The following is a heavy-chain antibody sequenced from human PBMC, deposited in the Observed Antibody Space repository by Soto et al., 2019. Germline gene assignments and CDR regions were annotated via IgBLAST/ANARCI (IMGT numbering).Heavy chain of an antibody. J-gene: IGHJ4*02. CDR3: GKGAAGAY. Sequence: AWGSLLLSCAASGFTFSSYAMSWVRQAPGKGLEWVSGITGSGSTTYYADSVNGRFTISRDNSKNTLYLQMNGLRAEDTALYFCGKGAAGAYWGQGAMVTVSS. CDR1: GFTFSSYA. CDR2: ITGSGSTT. D-gene: IGHD6-13*01. V-gene: IGHV3-23*01.